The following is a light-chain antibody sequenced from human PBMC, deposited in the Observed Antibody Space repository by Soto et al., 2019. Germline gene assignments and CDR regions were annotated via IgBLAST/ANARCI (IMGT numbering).Light chain of an antibody. J-gene: IGKJ2*01. V-gene: IGKV3-11*01. CDR1: QSVSNF. CDR3: QQRSNWPPT. CDR2: EKD. Sequence: EIVLTQSPATLSLSPGETATLSCRASQSVSNFLAWYQQKPGQAPRLLIYEKDHRATGIPDRFSGSGSGTDFALTITSLEPEDFAVYHCQQRSNWPPTFGQGSNLEIK.